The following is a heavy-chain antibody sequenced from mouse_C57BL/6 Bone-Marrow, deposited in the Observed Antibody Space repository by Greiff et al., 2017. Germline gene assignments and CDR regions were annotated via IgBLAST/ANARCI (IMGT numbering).Heavy chain of an antibody. V-gene: IGHV1-39*01. Sequence: VQLKQSGPELVKPGASVKISCKATGYSFTAYYMNWVKQSNGKSLEWIGVINPNYGTTNYNQKFKGKATLTVDQSSSTAYMQLNSLTSEDSAVYDCARGYDYDDAMDYWGQGSSVTVAS. CDR3: ARGYDYDDAMDY. CDR1: GYSFTAYY. CDR2: INPNYGTT. J-gene: IGHJ4*01. D-gene: IGHD2-4*01.